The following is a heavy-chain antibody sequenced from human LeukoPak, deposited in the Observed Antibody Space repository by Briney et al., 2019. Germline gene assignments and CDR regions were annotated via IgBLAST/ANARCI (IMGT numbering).Heavy chain of an antibody. Sequence: PSETLSLTCSVSGYSINTGYYWGWIRQPPGKGLEWIGTIYHTGNTYYNPSLKSRVTISVDTSKSQFSLKLSSVTAADTAVYYCARQFGGGQWYFDYWGQGTLVTVSS. D-gene: IGHD3-16*01. CDR1: GYSINTGYY. CDR2: IYHTGNT. CDR3: ARQFGGGQWYFDY. V-gene: IGHV4-38-2*02. J-gene: IGHJ4*02.